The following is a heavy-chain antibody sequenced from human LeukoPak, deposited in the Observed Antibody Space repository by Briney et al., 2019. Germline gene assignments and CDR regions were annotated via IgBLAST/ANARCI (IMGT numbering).Heavy chain of an antibody. CDR1: GFTFNNYA. Sequence: PGGSLRLPCEASGFTFNNYAMSWVRQAPGKGLEWVSAVSASGGSTYYADSVKGRFTIFRDNSKNTLYLQMNSLRDDDTAVYYCATPQGDYWGQGTLVTVSS. CDR2: VSASGGST. J-gene: IGHJ4*01. V-gene: IGHV3-23*01. CDR3: ATPQGDY.